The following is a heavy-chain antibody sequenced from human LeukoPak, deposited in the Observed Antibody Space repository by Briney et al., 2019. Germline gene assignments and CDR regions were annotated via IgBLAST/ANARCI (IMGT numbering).Heavy chain of an antibody. CDR3: ARDVGEYCSSINCYASHY. V-gene: IGHV1-2*02. D-gene: IGHD2-2*01. J-gene: IGHJ4*02. CDR2: INPNSGGT. Sequence: ASVKVSCKASGYTFTRYGISWVRQAPGQGLEWMGWINPNSGGTNYAQKFQGRVTMTRDTSISTAYMELSRLRSDDTAVYYCARDVGEYCSSINCYASHYWGQGTLVTVSS. CDR1: GYTFTRYG.